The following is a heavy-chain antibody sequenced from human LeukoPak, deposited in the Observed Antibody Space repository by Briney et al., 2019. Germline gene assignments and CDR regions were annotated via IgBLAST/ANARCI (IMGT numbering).Heavy chain of an antibody. CDR1: GFTFSSYE. CDR3: ARTPGYYYYYMDV. Sequence: GGSLRLSCAASGFTFSSYEMNWVSQAPRKGRELVSYISSSGSTINYADSVKGRFTISRDNAKNSLYLQMNSLRAEDTAVYYCARTPGYYYYYMDVWGKGTTVTVSS. CDR2: ISSSGSTI. V-gene: IGHV3-48*03. J-gene: IGHJ6*03.